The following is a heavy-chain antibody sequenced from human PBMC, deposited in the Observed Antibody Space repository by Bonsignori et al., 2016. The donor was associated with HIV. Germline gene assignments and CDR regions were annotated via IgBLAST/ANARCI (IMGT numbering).Heavy chain of an antibody. Sequence: QVHLQESGPGLVKPSETLSLSCTVSGYSISSGHHWGWIRQPPEKGLEWLGTIYQTGITYYSPSLKSRVTISIDTSKNLFSLNLRSVTAADTALYYYARGSTATGWFETWGQGTLVTVSS. CDR2: IYQTGIT. V-gene: IGHV4-38-2*02. J-gene: IGHJ5*02. CDR1: GYSISSGHH. CDR3: ARGSTATGWFET. D-gene: IGHD5-18*01.